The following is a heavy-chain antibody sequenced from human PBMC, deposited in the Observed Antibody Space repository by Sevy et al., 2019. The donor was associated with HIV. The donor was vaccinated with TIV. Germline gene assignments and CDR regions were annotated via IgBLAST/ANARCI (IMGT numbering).Heavy chain of an antibody. CDR2: ISGDNGNT. Sequence: ASVKVSCKASGYTFISYGISWVRQAPGQGLEWMGWISGDNGNTISAQNLQGRVTMGTDTSTRTAYMELMSLRSDDTAVYYSARDSMPTVQGIIITPYYYGMDLWGQGTTVTVSS. V-gene: IGHV1-18*01. CDR1: GYTFISYG. CDR3: ARDSMPTVQGIIITPYYYGMDL. J-gene: IGHJ6*02. D-gene: IGHD3-10*01.